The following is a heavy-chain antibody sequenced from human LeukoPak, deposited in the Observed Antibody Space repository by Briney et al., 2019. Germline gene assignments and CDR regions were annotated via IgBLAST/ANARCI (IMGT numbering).Heavy chain of an antibody. D-gene: IGHD5-12*01. CDR1: GYTFTSYD. Sequence: ASVKVSCKASGYTFTSYDINWVRHATGQGLEWMGWMNPNSGNTGYAQKFQGRVTMTRNTSISTAYMELSSLRSEDTAVYYCARGPMKVASPYYFDYWGQGTLVTVSS. J-gene: IGHJ4*02. CDR2: MNPNSGNT. V-gene: IGHV1-8*01. CDR3: ARGPMKVASPYYFDY.